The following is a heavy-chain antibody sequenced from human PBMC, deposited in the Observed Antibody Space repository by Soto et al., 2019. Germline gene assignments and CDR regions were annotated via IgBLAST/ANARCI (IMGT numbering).Heavy chain of an antibody. Sequence: PGESLKISCKGSGYSFANYCIAWVRQMPGKGLEWMGIFYSGDSDTRYSPSFQGQVVISGDKSINTAYLQWSSLKASDTAMYYCARLYYGSGSYYYYYGMDVWGQGTTVTVSS. J-gene: IGHJ6*02. V-gene: IGHV5-51*01. CDR2: FYSGDSDT. D-gene: IGHD3-10*01. CDR1: GYSFANYC. CDR3: ARLYYGSGSYYYYYGMDV.